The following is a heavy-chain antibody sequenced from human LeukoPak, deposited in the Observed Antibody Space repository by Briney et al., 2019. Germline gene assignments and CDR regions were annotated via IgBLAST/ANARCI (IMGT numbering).Heavy chain of an antibody. Sequence: ASVKVSCKASGYTFTSYDINWVRQATGQGLEWMGWMNPNSGNTGYAQKFQGRVNMTRNTSISTAYMELSSLRSEDTAVYYCARGLSGSYPDDAFDIWGQGTMVTVSS. V-gene: IGHV1-8*01. CDR3: ARGLSGSYPDDAFDI. J-gene: IGHJ3*02. CDR1: GYTFTSYD. CDR2: MNPNSGNT. D-gene: IGHD1-26*01.